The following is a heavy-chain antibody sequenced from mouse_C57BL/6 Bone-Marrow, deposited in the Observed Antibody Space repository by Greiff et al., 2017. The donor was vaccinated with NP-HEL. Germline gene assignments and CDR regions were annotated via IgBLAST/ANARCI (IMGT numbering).Heavy chain of an antibody. J-gene: IGHJ4*01. CDR3: ARKRRFYSNYDYYAMDY. D-gene: IGHD2-5*01. CDR2: IYPGSGNT. V-gene: IGHV1-76*01. Sequence: QVQLKQSGAELVRPGASVKLSCKASGYTFTDYYINWVKQRPGQGLEWIARIYPGSGNTSYNEKFKGKATLTAEKSSSTAYMQLSSLTSEDSAVYFCARKRRFYSNYDYYAMDYWGQGTSVTVSS. CDR1: GYTFTDYY.